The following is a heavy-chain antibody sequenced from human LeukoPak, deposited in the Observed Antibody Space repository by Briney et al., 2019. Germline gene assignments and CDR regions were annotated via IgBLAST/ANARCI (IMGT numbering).Heavy chain of an antibody. V-gene: IGHV3-21*01. CDR1: GFIFSSYS. CDR3: ARLRNYYGMDV. J-gene: IGHJ6*02. CDR2: ISSSSSYI. Sequence: PGGSLRLSWAASGFIFSSYSMNWVRQAPGKGLEWVSSISSSSSYIYYADSVKGRFTISRENAKNSLYLQMNSLRAGDTAVYYCARLRNYYGMDVWGQGTTVTVSS. D-gene: IGHD3-3*01.